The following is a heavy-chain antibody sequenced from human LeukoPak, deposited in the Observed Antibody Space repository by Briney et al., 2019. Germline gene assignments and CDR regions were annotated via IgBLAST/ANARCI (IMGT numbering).Heavy chain of an antibody. CDR1: GFTVSANY. Sequence: HPGGSLRLSCSASGFTVSANYMGWVRQAPGKGLEWVSVIYSGGSTYYADSVRGRFTISRDNSKNTLYLQMNSLRAEDTAVYYCARDYYDSSGYDYWGQGTLVTVSS. CDR2: IYSGGST. J-gene: IGHJ4*02. V-gene: IGHV3-53*01. CDR3: ARDYYDSSGYDY. D-gene: IGHD3-22*01.